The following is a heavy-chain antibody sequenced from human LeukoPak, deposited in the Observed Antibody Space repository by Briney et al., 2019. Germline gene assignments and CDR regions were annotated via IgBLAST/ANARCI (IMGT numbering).Heavy chain of an antibody. D-gene: IGHD6-13*01. CDR2: IYSSGST. J-gene: IGHJ3*01. CDR3: ARDFESSSWYYAFDV. V-gene: IGHV4-61*02. CDR1: GGSITSGSYY. Sequence: KTSETLSLTCTVSGGSITSGSYYWSWIRQSAGKGLEWVGRIYSSGSTNYNPSLKSRVTISVDTSKNHFSLKLNSVTAADTAVYYCARDFESSSWYYAFDVWGRGTMVTVSS.